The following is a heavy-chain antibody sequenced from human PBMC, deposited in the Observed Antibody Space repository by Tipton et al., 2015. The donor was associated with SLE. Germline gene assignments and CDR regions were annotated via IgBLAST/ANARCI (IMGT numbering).Heavy chain of an antibody. J-gene: IGHJ4*02. Sequence: PGLVKPSQTLSLTCAISGDSVSTNRAAWTWIRQSPSRGLEWLGRTYYRSKWYSDYALSVKSRITINPDTSKNQFSLQLNSVTPEDTAVYYCARVWGTGSRGVDYWGQGTLVAVSS. CDR3: ARVWGTGSRGVDY. CDR2: TYYRSKWYS. CDR1: GDSVSTNRAA. V-gene: IGHV6-1*01. D-gene: IGHD2-2*01.